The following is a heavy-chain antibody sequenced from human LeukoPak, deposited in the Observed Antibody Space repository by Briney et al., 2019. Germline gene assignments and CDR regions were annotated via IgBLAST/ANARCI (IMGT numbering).Heavy chain of an antibody. CDR1: GFTFSNAW. J-gene: IGHJ4*02. Sequence: GGSLRLSCAASGFTFSNAWMSWVRQAPGKGLEWVGRIKSKTDGVTTDYAAPVKGRFIISRDDSKNTLSLQMNSLKTADTAVYYCTTDTMVRGPIRAYFDYWGQGTLVTVSS. CDR3: TTDTMVRGPIRAYFDY. D-gene: IGHD3-10*01. CDR2: IKSKTDGVTT. V-gene: IGHV3-15*01.